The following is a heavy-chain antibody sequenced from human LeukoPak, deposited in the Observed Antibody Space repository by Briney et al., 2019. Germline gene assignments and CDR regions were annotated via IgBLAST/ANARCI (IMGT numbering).Heavy chain of an antibody. V-gene: IGHV3-43*01. CDR2: INRGGTTT. CDR3: AELGITMIGGV. CDR1: GLTFEDYT. J-gene: IGHJ6*04. D-gene: IGHD3-10*02. Sequence: GGSLRLSCEGSGLTFEDYTMHWVRQAPGKGLEWVSLINRGGTTTVYADSVKGRFTISRDNAKNSLYLQMNSLRAEDTAVYYCAELGITMIGGVWGKGTTVTISS.